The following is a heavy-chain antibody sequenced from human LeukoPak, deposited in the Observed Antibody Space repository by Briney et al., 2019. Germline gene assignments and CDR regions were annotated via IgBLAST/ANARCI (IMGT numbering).Heavy chain of an antibody. CDR2: ISSSSSYI. D-gene: IGHD3-10*01. CDR3: ARDITMVRGVIITFMDV. CDR1: GFTFSSYS. Sequence: GGSLRLSCAASGFTFSSYSMNWVRQAPGKGLEWVSSISSSSSYIYYADSVKGRFTISRDNAKNSLYLQMNSLRAEDTAVYYCARDITMVRGVIITFMDVWGKGTTVTVSS. V-gene: IGHV3-21*01. J-gene: IGHJ6*03.